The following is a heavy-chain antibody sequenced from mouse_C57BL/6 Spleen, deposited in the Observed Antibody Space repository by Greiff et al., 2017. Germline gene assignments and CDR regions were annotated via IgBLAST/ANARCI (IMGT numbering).Heavy chain of an antibody. CDR2: INPSSGYT. J-gene: IGHJ4*01. Sequence: QVQLQQSGAELAKPGASVKLSCKASGYTFTSYWMHWVKQRPGQGLEWIGYINPSSGYTKYNQKFKDKATLTADKSSSTAYMQLSSLTYEDSAVYYSLSTTVVADGYAMDYWGQGTSVTVSS. V-gene: IGHV1-7*01. CDR1: GYTFTSYW. D-gene: IGHD1-1*01. CDR3: LSTTVVADGYAMDY.